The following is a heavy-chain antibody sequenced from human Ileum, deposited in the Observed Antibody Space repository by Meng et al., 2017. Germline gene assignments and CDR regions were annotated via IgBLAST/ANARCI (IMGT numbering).Heavy chain of an antibody. V-gene: IGHV3-15*01. CDR3: TTNRGIS. CDR2: IKSTTHGGTT. J-gene: IGHJ5*02. Sequence: EVQLMESGGGLVNPGDSLRLSCAASGLTFSNAWMTWVRQAPGKGLEWIGQIKSTTHGGTTDYAAPVTGRFIISRDDSKNTLYLQMSSLKTEDTAVYYCTTNRGISWGQGTLVTVSS. CDR1: GLTFSNAW.